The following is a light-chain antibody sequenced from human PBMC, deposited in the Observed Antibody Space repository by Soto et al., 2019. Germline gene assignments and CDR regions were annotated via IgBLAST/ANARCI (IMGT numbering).Light chain of an antibody. Sequence: EIVMAQSPATLSVSPGERATLSCRASQSINSNLAWYQRKPGQAPRLLIYGASTRATGIPGRISGSGSGTEFTLTISSLQSEDSAVYYCHQYDKWPITFGRGTRLEVK. J-gene: IGKJ5*01. CDR1: QSINSN. CDR2: GAS. V-gene: IGKV3-15*01. CDR3: HQYDKWPIT.